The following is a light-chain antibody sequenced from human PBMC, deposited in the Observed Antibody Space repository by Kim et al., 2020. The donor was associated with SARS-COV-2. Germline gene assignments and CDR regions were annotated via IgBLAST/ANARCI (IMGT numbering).Light chain of an antibody. J-gene: IGKJ1*01. CDR2: GAS. V-gene: IGKV3-15*01. CDR1: QSVSSN. Sequence: EIVMTQSPATLSVSPGERATLSCRASQSVSSNLAWYQQKPGQAPRLLIYGASTRATGIPAGFSGSGSGTEFTLTISSLQSEGFAVYYCKQYNNWPRTFGQGTKVDIK. CDR3: KQYNNWPRT.